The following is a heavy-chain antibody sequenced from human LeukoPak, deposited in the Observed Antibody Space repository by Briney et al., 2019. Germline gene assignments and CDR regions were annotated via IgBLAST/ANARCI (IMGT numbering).Heavy chain of an antibody. CDR2: VLRSGGYT. D-gene: IGHD1-26*01. J-gene: IGHJ4*02. V-gene: IGHV3-23*01. CDR3: AKDVLSGIYEY. Sequence: GGSLRLSCAASGFTFSTYAMSWVRQAPGKGLEWVSTVLRSGGYTYYADSVKGRFTISRDNSKNTLYLQMNSLRAEDTALYYCAKDVLSGIYEYWGQGTLVTVSS. CDR1: GFTFSTYA.